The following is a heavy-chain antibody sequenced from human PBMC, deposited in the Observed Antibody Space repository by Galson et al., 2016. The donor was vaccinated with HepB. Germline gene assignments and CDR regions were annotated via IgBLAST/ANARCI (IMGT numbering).Heavy chain of an antibody. D-gene: IGHD2/OR15-2a*01. Sequence: SLRLSCAASGFTFINYWMHWVRQAPGKGLIWVARTSPDGIYTNYADSVKGRFTISRDNAKNTLYLQMNSLRAEDTALYYCVNSLIDEDGTDFWGQGALVTVSS. CDR1: GFTFINYW. CDR3: VNSLIDEDGTDF. CDR2: TSPDGIYT. V-gene: IGHV3-74*01. J-gene: IGHJ4*02.